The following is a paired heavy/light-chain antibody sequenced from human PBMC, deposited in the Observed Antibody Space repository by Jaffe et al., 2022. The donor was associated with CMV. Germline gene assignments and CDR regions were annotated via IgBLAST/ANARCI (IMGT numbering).Light chain of an antibody. CDR3: QQYGNSPLYS. CDR1: QSVSAGY. J-gene: IGKJ2*03. V-gene: IGKV3-20*01. Sequence: EIVLMQSPDTLSLSPGERATLSCRASQSVSAGYLAWYQQKPGQAPRLLIYGASSRATGIPDRFSGSGSGTDFTLTISRLEPEDFAVYFCQQYGNSPLYSFGQGTKVEIK. CDR2: GAS.
Heavy chain of an antibody. Sequence: EVQVVESGGGLVQPGGSLRLSCAASGFTVSSKYMSWVRRAPGKGLEWVSVIYSGGFTYYSASVEGRFTISRDESENTVYLQMNTLRAEDTAVYYCVRSPPASNWVFDYWGRGTLVTVSS. CDR3: VRSPPASNWVFDY. CDR1: GFTVSSKY. V-gene: IGHV3-66*01. D-gene: IGHD7-27*01. CDR2: IYSGGFT. J-gene: IGHJ4*02.